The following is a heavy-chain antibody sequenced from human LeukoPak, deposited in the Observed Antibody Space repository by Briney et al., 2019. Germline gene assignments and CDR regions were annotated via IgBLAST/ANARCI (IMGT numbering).Heavy chain of an antibody. Sequence: SVKVSCKASGGTFSSYAISWVRQTPGQGLEWMGGIIPIFGTANYAQKFQGRVTITADESTSTAYMDLSSLRSEDTAVYYCARDGDYYDSSGYPGDWGQGTLVTVSS. V-gene: IGHV1-69*13. CDR2: IIPIFGTA. CDR1: GGTFSSYA. CDR3: ARDGDYYDSSGYPGD. D-gene: IGHD3-22*01. J-gene: IGHJ4*02.